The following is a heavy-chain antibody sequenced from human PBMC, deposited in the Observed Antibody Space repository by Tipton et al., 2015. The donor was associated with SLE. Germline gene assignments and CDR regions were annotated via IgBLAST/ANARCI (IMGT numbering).Heavy chain of an antibody. D-gene: IGHD5-12*01. CDR2: IYYSGST. CDR1: GGSISSYY. J-gene: IGHJ4*02. Sequence: TLSLTCTVSGGSISSYYWSWIRQPPGKGLEWIGYIYYSGSTNYNPSLKSRVTISVDTSKNQFSLKLSSVTAADTAVYYCARASYTITMNHGGQGTLVTVSS. V-gene: IGHV4-59*01. CDR3: ARASYTITMNH.